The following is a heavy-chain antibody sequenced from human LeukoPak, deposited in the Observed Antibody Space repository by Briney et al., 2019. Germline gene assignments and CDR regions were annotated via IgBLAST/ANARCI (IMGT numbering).Heavy chain of an antibody. Sequence: PGGSLRLSCAASGFTFSSYVIHWVRQAPGKGLEWVAFIRNDGSIKYYTDSVKGRFTISRDNSKSTLYLQMNSLRAEDTAVYYCAKDQPDVGATAWFFDYWGQGTLVTVSS. CDR1: GFTFSSYV. CDR3: AKDQPDVGATAWFFDY. CDR2: IRNDGSIK. D-gene: IGHD1-26*01. J-gene: IGHJ4*02. V-gene: IGHV3-30*02.